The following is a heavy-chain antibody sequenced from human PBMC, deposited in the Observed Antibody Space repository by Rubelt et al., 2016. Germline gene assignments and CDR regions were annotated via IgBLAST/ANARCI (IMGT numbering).Heavy chain of an antibody. V-gene: IGHV3-7*05. CDR3: AKYSSHWWNDVLDI. D-gene: IGHD6-19*01. CDR2: IKQDGSEK. CDR1: GFSFSSFW. J-gene: IGHJ3*02. Sequence: VQPGGSLRLSCAASGFSFSSFWMYWVRQAPGKGLEWVANIKQDGSEKYYVDSVKGRFTISRDNPKNKLYLQMNSLRVEETAIYYCAKYSSHWWNDVLDIWGQGTVVTVSS.